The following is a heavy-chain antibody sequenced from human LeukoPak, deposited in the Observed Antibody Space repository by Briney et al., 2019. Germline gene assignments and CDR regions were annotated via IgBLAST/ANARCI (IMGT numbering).Heavy chain of an antibody. D-gene: IGHD3-10*01. CDR3: ARRESGAFDI. J-gene: IGHJ3*02. CDR1: GGSISSYY. Sequence: PSETLSLTCTVSGGSISSYYWSWIRQPPEKGLEWIGSIYYSGSTNYNPSLKSRVTISVDTSKNQFSLKLTSVTAADTAVYYCARRESGAFDIWGQGTMVTVSS. V-gene: IGHV4-59*01. CDR2: IYYSGST.